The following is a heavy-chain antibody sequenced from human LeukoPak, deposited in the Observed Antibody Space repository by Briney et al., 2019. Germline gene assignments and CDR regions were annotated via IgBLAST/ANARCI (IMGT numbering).Heavy chain of an antibody. J-gene: IGHJ3*02. CDR3: ARAYYYDSSGYWSRAFDI. CDR2: IYTSGST. Sequence: SETLSLTCTVSGGSISSYYWSWIRQPAGKGLEWIGRIYTSGSTNYNPSLKSRVTMSVDTSKNQFSLKLSSVTAADTAVYYCARAYYYDSSGYWSRAFDIRGQGTMVTVSS. D-gene: IGHD3-22*01. V-gene: IGHV4-4*07. CDR1: GGSISSYY.